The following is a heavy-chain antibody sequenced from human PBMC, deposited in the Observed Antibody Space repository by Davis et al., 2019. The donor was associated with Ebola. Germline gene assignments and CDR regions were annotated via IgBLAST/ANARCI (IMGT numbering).Heavy chain of an antibody. D-gene: IGHD1-26*01. CDR2: ISSSGSTI. CDR3: ARVGVGATFDS. CDR1: GFTFSDYY. Sequence: GESLKISCAASGFTFSDYYMSWIRQAPGKGLEWVSYISSSGSTIYYADSVKGRFTISRDNAKNSLYLQMNSLRAEDTAVYYCARVGVGATFDSWGQGTLVTVSS. J-gene: IGHJ4*02. V-gene: IGHV3-11*01.